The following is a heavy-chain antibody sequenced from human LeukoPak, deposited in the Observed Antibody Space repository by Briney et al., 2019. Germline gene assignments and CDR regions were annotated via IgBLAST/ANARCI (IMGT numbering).Heavy chain of an antibody. Sequence: GGSLRLSCAASGFTFSNYEMHWVRQAPGKGLEWVSYISSSGSDIYYADSVKGRFTISRDNAKNSLYLHMNSLRAEDTAVYYCARDYGGSSPFDYWGQGTPVTVSS. CDR1: GFTFSNYE. V-gene: IGHV3-48*03. CDR2: ISSSGSDI. D-gene: IGHD4-23*01. CDR3: ARDYGGSSPFDY. J-gene: IGHJ4*02.